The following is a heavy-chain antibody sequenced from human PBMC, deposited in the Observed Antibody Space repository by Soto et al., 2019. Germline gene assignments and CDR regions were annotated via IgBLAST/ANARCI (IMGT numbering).Heavy chain of an antibody. V-gene: IGHV3-53*01. CDR1: GFTISSNY. D-gene: IGHD3-10*02. CDR3: ARGSCGTCSLDGFFFFDH. Sequence: GGSLRLSCTASGFTISSNYMSWVRQAPGKGLEWVSTFSGDGSTSYLDSVTGRFSISRDILKNTLSLQINSLRVEDTAVYYCARGSCGTCSLDGFFFFDHWGQGALVTVSS. J-gene: IGHJ4*02. CDR2: FSGDGST.